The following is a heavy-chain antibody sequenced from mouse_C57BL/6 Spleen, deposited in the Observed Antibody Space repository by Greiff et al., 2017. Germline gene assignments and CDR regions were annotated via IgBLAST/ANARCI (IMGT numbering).Heavy chain of an antibody. CDR3: ARDSPYAMDY. CDR1: GYAFSSSW. Sequence: QVQLQQSGPELVKPGASVKISCKASGYAFSSSWMNWVKQRPGKGLEWIGRIYPGDGDTNYNGKFKGKATMTADKSSSTAYMQLSSLTSEDSAVYVCARDSPYAMDYWGQGTSVTVSS. D-gene: IGHD2-12*01. J-gene: IGHJ4*01. V-gene: IGHV1-82*01. CDR2: IYPGDGDT.